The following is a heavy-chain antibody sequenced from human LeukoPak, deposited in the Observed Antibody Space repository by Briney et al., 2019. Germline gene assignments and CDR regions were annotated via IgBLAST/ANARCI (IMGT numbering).Heavy chain of an antibody. Sequence: SETLSLTCTVSGGSISSGDYYWRWLRQPPGRGLEWIGYIYYSGSTYYNPSLKSRVTISLDTSKNQFSLNLSSVTAADTAVYYCARTSTYYDFWSGYRDFDYWGQGTLVTVSS. D-gene: IGHD3-3*01. CDR2: IYYSGST. CDR1: GGSISSGDYY. J-gene: IGHJ4*02. CDR3: ARTSTYYDFWSGYRDFDY. V-gene: IGHV4-30-4*08.